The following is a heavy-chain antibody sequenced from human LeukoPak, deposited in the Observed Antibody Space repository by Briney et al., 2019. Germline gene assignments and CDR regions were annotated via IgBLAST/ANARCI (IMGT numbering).Heavy chain of an antibody. V-gene: IGHV4-38-2*02. CDR2: IYDSGST. J-gene: IGHJ4*02. D-gene: IGHD3-22*01. CDR3: ARGGGYDSSGRGDY. CDR1: GYSLNTGYY. Sequence: PSETLSLTCTVSGYSLNTGYYWGWIRQPPGKGLEWIGTIYDSGSTYYTPSLKSRVTISVDTSKNQFSLKLNSVTAADTAVYYCARGGGYDSSGRGDYWGQGTLVTVSS.